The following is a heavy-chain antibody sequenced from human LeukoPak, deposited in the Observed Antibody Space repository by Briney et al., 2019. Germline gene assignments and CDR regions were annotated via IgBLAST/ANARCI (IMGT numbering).Heavy chain of an antibody. J-gene: IGHJ6*03. CDR2: INPNSGGT. Sequence: SSVKVSCKASGGTFSSYAISWVRQAPGQGLEWMGWINPNSGGTNYAQKFQGRVTMTRDTSISTAYMELSRLRSDDTAVYYCARGENYYYMDVWGKGTTVTVSS. V-gene: IGHV1-2*02. CDR1: GGTFSSYA. CDR3: ARGENYYYMDV.